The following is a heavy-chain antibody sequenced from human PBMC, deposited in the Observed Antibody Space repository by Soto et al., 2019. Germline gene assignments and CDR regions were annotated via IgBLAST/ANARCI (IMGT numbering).Heavy chain of an antibody. J-gene: IGHJ4*02. CDR2: IYWDDDK. Sequence: QITLKESGPTLVKPTQTLTLTCMFSGFSLTTSGAAVAWIRQSPGKALEWLALIYWDDDKRYNPSLKSRLTIPKDTSKNQVVLTMTHMDPVDTGTYYCAHRPVVVGAYYFDYWGQGTLVTVSS. V-gene: IGHV2-5*02. CDR1: GFSLTTSGAA. D-gene: IGHD2-21*01. CDR3: AHRPVVVGAYYFDY.